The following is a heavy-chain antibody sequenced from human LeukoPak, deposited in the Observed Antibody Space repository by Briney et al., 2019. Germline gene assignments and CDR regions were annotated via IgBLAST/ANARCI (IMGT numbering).Heavy chain of an antibody. CDR3: ARDTLRVVIDY. CDR1: GGSISSYY. Sequence: SETLSLTCTDSGGSISSYYWSWIRQPPGKGLEWIGYIYYSGSTNYNPSLKSRVTISVDTSKNQFSLKLSSVTAADTAVYYCARDTLRVVIDYWGQGTLVTVSS. V-gene: IGHV4-59*01. J-gene: IGHJ4*02. D-gene: IGHD3-10*01. CDR2: IYYSGST.